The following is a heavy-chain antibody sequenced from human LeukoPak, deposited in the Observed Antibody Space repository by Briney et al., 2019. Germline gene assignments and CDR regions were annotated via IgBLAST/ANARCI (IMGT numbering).Heavy chain of an antibody. CDR3: ARGAAGILYGDYGEYYFDY. V-gene: IGHV1-69*13. CDR2: IIPIFGTA. Sequence: GASVKVSCKASRYTFTSYDINWVRQAPGQGLEWMGGIIPIFGTANYAQKFQGRVTITADESTSTAYMELSSLRSEDTAVYYCARGAAGILYGDYGEYYFDYWGQGTLVTVSS. CDR1: RYTFTSYD. D-gene: IGHD4-17*01. J-gene: IGHJ4*02.